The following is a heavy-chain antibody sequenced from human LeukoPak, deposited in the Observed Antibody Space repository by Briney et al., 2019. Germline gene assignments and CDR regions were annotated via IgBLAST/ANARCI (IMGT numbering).Heavy chain of an antibody. CDR3: AKSMSGRNDD. CDR1: GFMFSSYW. D-gene: IGHD2-15*01. V-gene: IGHV3-74*01. Sequence: GGSLRLSCAASGFMFSSYWMSWVRQAPGKGLVWVSRINPDGSRTDYADSVKGRFTISRDNAKNTLYLQMNSLTVEDTAVYYCAKSMSGRNDDWGQGTLVTVSS. CDR2: INPDGSRT. J-gene: IGHJ4*02.